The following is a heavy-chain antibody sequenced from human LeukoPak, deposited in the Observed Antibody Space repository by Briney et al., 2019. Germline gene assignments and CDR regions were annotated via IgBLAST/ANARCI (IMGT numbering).Heavy chain of an antibody. CDR2: IIPIFGTA. J-gene: IGHJ4*02. CDR3: ARAAAAGDSNFDY. CDR1: GGTFSSYA. V-gene: IGHV1-69*13. Sequence: SVKVSCKDSGGTFSSYANSWVRQAPGQGLEWMGGIIPIFGTANYAQKFQGRVTITADESTSTAYMELSSLRSEDTAVYYCARAAAAGDSNFDYWGQGTLVTVSS. D-gene: IGHD6-13*01.